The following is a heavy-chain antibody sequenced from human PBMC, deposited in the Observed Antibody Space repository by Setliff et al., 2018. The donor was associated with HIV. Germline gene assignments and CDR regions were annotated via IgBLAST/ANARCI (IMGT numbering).Heavy chain of an antibody. CDR2: IYPSGST. Sequence: SETLSLTCTVSGGSISSYYWSWIRQPAGKGLEWIGRIYPSGSTSYNPSLKSRVTMSVDTSKNQISLKLSSVTAADAAVFYCAREFYHYDSSDYYSDYYYYYMDVWGKGTTVTVSS. V-gene: IGHV4-4*07. CDR1: GGSISSYY. D-gene: IGHD3-22*01. CDR3: AREFYHYDSSDYYSDYYYYYMDV. J-gene: IGHJ6*03.